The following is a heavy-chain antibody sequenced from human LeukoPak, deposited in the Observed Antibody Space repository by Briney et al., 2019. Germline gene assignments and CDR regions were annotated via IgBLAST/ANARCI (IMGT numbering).Heavy chain of an antibody. CDR3: AGDPDAAMVTGAFDI. CDR2: IWYEGSNK. V-gene: IGHV3-33*01. J-gene: IGHJ3*02. Sequence: PGGPLRLSCAPSGFTFSSYGMHWVRQAPGKGLEWVAVIWYEGSNKYYADSEERRFTISRDNSKNTLYLQMNSLRAEDTAVYYCAGDPDAAMVTGAFDIWGQGTMVTVSS. D-gene: IGHD5-18*01. CDR1: GFTFSSYG.